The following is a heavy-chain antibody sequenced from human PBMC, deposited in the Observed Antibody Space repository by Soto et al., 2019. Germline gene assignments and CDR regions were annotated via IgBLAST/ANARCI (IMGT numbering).Heavy chain of an antibody. CDR2: IWYDGSNK. CDR1: GFTFSSYG. CDR3: ARAGITMVRGVIIKGSYYYYMDV. V-gene: IGHV3-33*01. J-gene: IGHJ6*03. D-gene: IGHD3-10*01. Sequence: ESGGGVVQPGRSLRLSCAASGFTFSSYGMHWVRQAPGKGLEWVAVIWYDGSNKYYADSVKGRFTISRDNSKNTLYLQMNSLRAEDTAVYYCARAGITMVRGVIIKGSYYYYMDVWGKGTTVTVSS.